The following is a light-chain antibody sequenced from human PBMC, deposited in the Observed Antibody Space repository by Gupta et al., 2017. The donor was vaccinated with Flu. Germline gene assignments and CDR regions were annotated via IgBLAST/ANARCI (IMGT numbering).Light chain of an antibody. CDR2: DTG. CDR1: TGAVTSGHW. CDR3: LLSYDGASV. V-gene: IGLV7-46*01. Sequence: QAVVTQEPSLTVSPGWTVTLTCASSTGAVTSGHWPYWFQQKPGQAPRPLIYDTGNSHSCVPDRFSGFLLGGKAALALSGAQPEDEADYYCLLSYDGASVFGTGTKVTVL. J-gene: IGLJ1*01.